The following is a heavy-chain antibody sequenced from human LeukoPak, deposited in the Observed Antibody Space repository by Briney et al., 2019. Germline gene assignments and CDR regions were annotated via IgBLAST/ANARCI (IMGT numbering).Heavy chain of an antibody. V-gene: IGHV3-7*01. CDR2: IKQDGSEK. CDR1: GFTFSSYW. J-gene: IGHJ6*03. D-gene: IGHD2-2*01. Sequence: GGCLRLSCAASGFTFSSYWMSWVRQAPGKGLEWVANIKQDGSEKYYVDSVKGRFTISRDNAKNSLSLQMNSLRAEDTAVYYCARYVDQTYYYYYMDVWGKGTTVTVSS. CDR3: ARYVDQTYYYYYMDV.